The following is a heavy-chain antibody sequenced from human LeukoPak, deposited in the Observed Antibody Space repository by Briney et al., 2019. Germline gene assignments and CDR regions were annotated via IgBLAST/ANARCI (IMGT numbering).Heavy chain of an antibody. D-gene: IGHD6-6*01. CDR1: GGTFSSYA. V-gene: IGHV1-69*13. Sequence: SVKVSCKASGGTFSSYAISWVRQAPGQGLEWMGGIIPVFGTTNYAQKFQGRVTITADESTSTAYMELSSLRSEDTAVYYCAGDSWSIAARPTSYYYYMDVWGKGTTVTVSS. CDR3: AGDSWSIAARPTSYYYYMDV. J-gene: IGHJ6*03. CDR2: IIPVFGTT.